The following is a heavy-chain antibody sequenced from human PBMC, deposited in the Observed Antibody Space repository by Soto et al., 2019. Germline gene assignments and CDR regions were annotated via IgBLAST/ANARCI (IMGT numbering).Heavy chain of an antibody. CDR3: AKTEMDYYDSSGPDY. V-gene: IGHV3-30*18. D-gene: IGHD3-22*01. Sequence: GGSLRLSCAASGFTFSSYGMHWVRQAPGKGLEWVAVISYDGSNKYYADSVKGRFTISRDNSKNTLYLQMNSLRAEDTAVYYCAKTEMDYYDSSGPDYWGQGTLVTVYS. CDR1: GFTFSSYG. CDR2: ISYDGSNK. J-gene: IGHJ4*02.